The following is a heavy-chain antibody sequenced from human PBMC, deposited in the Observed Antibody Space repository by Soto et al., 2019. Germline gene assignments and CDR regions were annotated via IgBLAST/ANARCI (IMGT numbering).Heavy chain of an antibody. CDR1: GGSISTYY. CDR2: IYHSGST. Sequence: PSGTLSLTCTVSGGSISTYYWSWIRQPPGKGLEWIGYIYHSGSTYYNPSLKSRVTISVDTSKNQFSLKLSSVTAADTAVYYCARYCSGGSCYSVGEVYNWFDPWGQGTLVTVSS. CDR3: ARYCSGGSCYSVGEVYNWFDP. V-gene: IGHV4-4*09. J-gene: IGHJ5*02. D-gene: IGHD2-15*01.